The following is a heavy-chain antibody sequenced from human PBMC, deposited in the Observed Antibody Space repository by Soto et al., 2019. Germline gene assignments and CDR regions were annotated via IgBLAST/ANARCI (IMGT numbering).Heavy chain of an antibody. CDR2: IIPFFGTA. Sequence: SVKVSCKASGGTFSTFGISWVRQAPGQGLEWMGGIIPFFGTARYSQKFEDRITITADESTNTVYMDLRSLTSEDTAIYYCAKSAPMDAGDKYYYDFWGQGARVTVSS. D-gene: IGHD4-17*01. J-gene: IGHJ4*02. CDR1: GGTFSTFG. CDR3: AKSAPMDAGDKYYYDF. V-gene: IGHV1-69*13.